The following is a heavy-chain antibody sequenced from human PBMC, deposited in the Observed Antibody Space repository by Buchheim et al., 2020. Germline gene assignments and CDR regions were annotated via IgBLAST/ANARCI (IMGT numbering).Heavy chain of an antibody. Sequence: EVQLVESGGGLVQPGGSLRLSCAASGVTFSSYDMHWVCQATGKGLEWVSAIGTAGDTYYPGSVQGRFTISRENAKNSLYLQMNSLRAGDTTVYYCARDLGYYGMDVWGQGTT. CDR2: IGTAGDT. D-gene: IGHD3-10*01. CDR1: GVTFSSYD. V-gene: IGHV3-13*01. CDR3: ARDLGYYGMDV. J-gene: IGHJ6*02.